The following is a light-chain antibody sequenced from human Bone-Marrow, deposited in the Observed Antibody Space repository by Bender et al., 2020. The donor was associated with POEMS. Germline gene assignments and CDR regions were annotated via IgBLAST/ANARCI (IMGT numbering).Light chain of an antibody. CDR2: DVN. V-gene: IGLV2-14*01. J-gene: IGLJ2*01. CDR3: CSYGGSNNLV. CDR1: SSDVGAYSS. Sequence: QTALTQPASVSESPGQSITISCTGTSSDVGAYSSVSWYQQHPGKAPKLLIYDVNNRPSGVSNRFSGSKSGNTASLTISGLQAEDESDYYCCSYGGSNNLVFGGGTKLTVL.